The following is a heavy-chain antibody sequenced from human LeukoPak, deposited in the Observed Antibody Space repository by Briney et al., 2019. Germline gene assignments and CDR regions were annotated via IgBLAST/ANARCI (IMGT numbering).Heavy chain of an antibody. V-gene: IGHV1-69*04. J-gene: IGHJ6*02. D-gene: IGHD5-18*01. CDR3: GADTAMTSPYYYYGMDV. Sequence: GASVKVSCKASGGTFSSYAISWVRRAPGQGLEWMGRIIPILGIANYAQKFQGRVTITADKSTSTAYMELSSLRSEDTAVYYCGADTAMTSPYYYYGMDVWGQGTTVTVSS. CDR1: GGTFSSYA. CDR2: IIPILGIA.